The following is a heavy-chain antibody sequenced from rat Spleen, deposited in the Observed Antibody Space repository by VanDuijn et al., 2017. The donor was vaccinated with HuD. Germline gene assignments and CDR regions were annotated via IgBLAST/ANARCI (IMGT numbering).Heavy chain of an antibody. V-gene: IGHV3-3*01. D-gene: IGHD1-12*01. CDR3: ARYQGKGFDY. CDR2: INSAGST. CDR1: GYSITSSYR. Sequence: EVQLQESGPGLVKPSQSLSLTCSVSGYSITSSYRWNWIRMFPGNKLEWMGYINSAGSTSYNPSLKSRISITRDTSKNQFFLQLNSVTTEDTATYYCARYQGKGFDYWGQGVMVTVSS. J-gene: IGHJ2*01.